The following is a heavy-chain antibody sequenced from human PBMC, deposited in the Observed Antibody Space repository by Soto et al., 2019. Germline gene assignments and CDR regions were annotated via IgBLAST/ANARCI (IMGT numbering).Heavy chain of an antibody. J-gene: IGHJ6*02. Sequence: EVQLVESGGGLVQPGGSLKLSCAASGYTFSGSAMHWVRQASGKGLERVGRIRSKANSYATAYAASVKGRFTISRDDSKNTAYLQMNSLKTEDTAVYYCTRHREYSSSWYGYYYYGMDVWGQGTTVTVSS. V-gene: IGHV3-73*02. D-gene: IGHD6-13*01. CDR2: IRSKANSYAT. CDR3: TRHREYSSSWYGYYYYGMDV. CDR1: GYTFSGSA.